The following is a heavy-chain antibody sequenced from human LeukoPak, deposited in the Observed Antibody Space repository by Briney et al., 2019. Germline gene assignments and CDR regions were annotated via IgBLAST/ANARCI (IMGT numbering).Heavy chain of an antibody. J-gene: IGHJ5*02. CDR2: IYTSGGT. CDR1: GGSISSYY. Sequence: SETLSLTCTVSGGSISSYYWSWIRQPPGKGLEWIGYIYTSGGTNYNPSLKSRVTISVDTSKNQFSLKLSSVTAADTAVYYCARHPPFPPYGGIGWFDPWGQGTLVTVSS. V-gene: IGHV4-4*09. CDR3: ARHPPFPPYGGIGWFDP. D-gene: IGHD4-23*01.